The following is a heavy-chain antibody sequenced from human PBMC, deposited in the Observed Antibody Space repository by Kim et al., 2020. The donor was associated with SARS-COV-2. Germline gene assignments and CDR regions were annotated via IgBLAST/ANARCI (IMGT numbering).Heavy chain of an antibody. J-gene: IGHJ4*02. V-gene: IGHV1-3*01. D-gene: IGHD6-19*01. Sequence: NQRYPQKYQARVSITRDTSATPAYLELSGLRSEDTAVYYCAREAVAGSFDHWGQGTLVTVSS. CDR3: AREAVAGSFDH. CDR2: NQ.